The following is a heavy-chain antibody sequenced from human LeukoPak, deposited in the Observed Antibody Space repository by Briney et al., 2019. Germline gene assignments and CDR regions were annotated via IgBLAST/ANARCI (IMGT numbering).Heavy chain of an antibody. CDR3: ARPFLEWLTDYGMDV. V-gene: IGHV1-69*04. CDR1: GGTFSSYA. D-gene: IGHD3-3*02. CDR2: IIPILGIA. J-gene: IGHJ6*02. Sequence: GASVKVSCKASGGTFSSYAISWVRQAPGQGLEWMGRIIPILGIANYAQKFQGRVTITADKSTSTAYMELSSLRSEDTAVYYCARPFLEWLTDYGMDVWGQGTTVTVSS.